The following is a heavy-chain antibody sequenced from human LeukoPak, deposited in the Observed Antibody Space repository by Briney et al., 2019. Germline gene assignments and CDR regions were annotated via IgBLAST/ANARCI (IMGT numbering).Heavy chain of an antibody. CDR3: ARGGAARLHFQN. Sequence: SETLSLTCTISGGSISTYYWNWIRQPPGKGLEWIGYIYHSGSTNYNPSLQSRVTISVDTSKNQFSLNLNSVTAADTAVYYCARGGAARLHFQNWGQGTLVTVSS. D-gene: IGHD6-6*01. CDR2: IYHSGST. V-gene: IGHV4-59*01. CDR1: GGSISTYY. J-gene: IGHJ1*01.